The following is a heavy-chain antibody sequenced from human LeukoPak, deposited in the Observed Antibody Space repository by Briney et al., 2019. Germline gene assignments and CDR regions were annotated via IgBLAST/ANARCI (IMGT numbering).Heavy chain of an antibody. D-gene: IGHD2-15*01. Sequence: GGSLRLSCAASGFTFDDYAMHWVRQAPGKGLEWVSLISGDGGSTYYADSVKGRFTISRDNSKNSLYLQMNSLRTEDTALYYCAKDISGDCSGGSCYKTYYYYYGMDVWGQGTTVTVSS. J-gene: IGHJ6*02. CDR3: AKDISGDCSGGSCYKTYYYYYGMDV. CDR2: ISGDGGST. CDR1: GFTFDDYA. V-gene: IGHV3-43*02.